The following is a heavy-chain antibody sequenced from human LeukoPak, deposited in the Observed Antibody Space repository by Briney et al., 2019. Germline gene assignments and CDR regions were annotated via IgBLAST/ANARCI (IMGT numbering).Heavy chain of an antibody. J-gene: IGHJ4*02. CDR1: GGSISSYD. CDR2: IYYSGST. Sequence: SGTLSLTCTVSGGSISSYDWSWIRQPPGKGLEWIGYIYYSGSTNYHPSPKSRVTISVATSKNQFSLKLSAVTAADTAVYYGARDGPRGAGPGLDYWGEGTLVTVSS. D-gene: IGHD1-14*01. CDR3: ARDGPRGAGPGLDY. V-gene: IGHV4-59*01.